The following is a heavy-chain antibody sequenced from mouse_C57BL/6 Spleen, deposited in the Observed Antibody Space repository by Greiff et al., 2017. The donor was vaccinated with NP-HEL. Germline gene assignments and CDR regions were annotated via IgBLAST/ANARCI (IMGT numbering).Heavy chain of an antibody. CDR2: IRNKANGYTT. Sequence: EVQLVESGGGLVQPGGSLSLSCAASGFTFTDYYMSWVRQPPGKALEWLGFIRNKANGYTTEYSASVKGRFTISRDNSQSILYLQMNALRAEDSATYYCASSLTGYFDYWGQGTTLTVSS. D-gene: IGHD4-1*01. CDR1: GFTFTDYY. CDR3: ASSLTGYFDY. V-gene: IGHV7-3*01. J-gene: IGHJ2*01.